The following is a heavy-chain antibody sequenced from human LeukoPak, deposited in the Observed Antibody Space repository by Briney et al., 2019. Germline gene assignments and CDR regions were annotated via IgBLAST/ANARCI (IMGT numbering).Heavy chain of an antibody. Sequence: SVKVSCKASGGTFSSYAISWVRQAPGQGLEWMGRIIPIFGITNYAQKFQGRVTITADKSTSTAYMELSSLRSEDTAVYYCAKGGGDGYNYRFDYWGQGTLVTVSS. CDR1: GGTFSSYA. CDR2: IIPIFGIT. J-gene: IGHJ4*02. V-gene: IGHV1-69*04. CDR3: AKGGGDGYNYRFDY. D-gene: IGHD5-24*01.